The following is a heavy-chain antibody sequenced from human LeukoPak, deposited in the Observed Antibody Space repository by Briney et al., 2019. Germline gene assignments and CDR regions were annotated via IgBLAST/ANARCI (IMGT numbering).Heavy chain of an antibody. Sequence: PGGSLRLSCAASGFTFSSYEMNWVRQAPGKGLEWVSYISSSGSTIYYADSVKGRFTISRDNAKNSLYLQMNSLRAEDTAVYYCARDHALIPLGAAEFDYWGQETLVTVSS. CDR3: ARDHALIPLGAAEFDY. D-gene: IGHD6-13*01. CDR2: ISSSGSTI. V-gene: IGHV3-48*03. CDR1: GFTFSSYE. J-gene: IGHJ4*02.